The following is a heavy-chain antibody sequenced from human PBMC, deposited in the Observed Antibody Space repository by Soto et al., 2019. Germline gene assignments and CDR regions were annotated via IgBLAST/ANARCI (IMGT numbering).Heavy chain of an antibody. CDR2: ISGIGGST. D-gene: IGHD6-13*01. Sequence: EVQLLESGGGLVQPGGSLRLSCAASGFTFSSYAMSWVRQAPGKGLEWVSAISGIGGSTYYADSVKGRFTISRDNSKNTLYLQMNSLRAEDTAVYYCAKRGGWYSSSWYGIDYWGQGTLVTVSS. CDR3: AKRGGWYSSSWYGIDY. CDR1: GFTFSSYA. J-gene: IGHJ4*02. V-gene: IGHV3-23*01.